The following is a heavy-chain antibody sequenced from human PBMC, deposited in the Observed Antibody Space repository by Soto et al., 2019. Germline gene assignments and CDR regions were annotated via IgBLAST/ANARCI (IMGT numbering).Heavy chain of an antibody. D-gene: IGHD1-26*01. CDR2: VTGYDGNA. CDR3: ARTTHEEPTFDS. Sequence: QVPLVQSGAEVKKPGASVKVSCKASGYTFSNYGISWVRQAPGQGLEWMGWVTGYDGNANYVQRFQGRVTMTTDTSTNTAYMDLRRLSSDDTAVYYCARTTHEEPTFDSWGQGTLVTVSS. CDR1: GYTFSNYG. V-gene: IGHV1-18*01. J-gene: IGHJ4*02.